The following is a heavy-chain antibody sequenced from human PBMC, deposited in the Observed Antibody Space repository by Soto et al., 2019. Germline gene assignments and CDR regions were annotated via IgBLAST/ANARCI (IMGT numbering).Heavy chain of an antibody. CDR2: IYYSGST. CDR1: GGSISSYY. CDR3: ARSYDSSDPPHY. J-gene: IGHJ4*02. D-gene: IGHD3-22*01. Sequence: SETLSLTCTVSGGSISSYYWSWIRQPPGKGLEWIGYIYYSGSTNYNPSLKSRVTISVDTSKNQFSLKLSSVTAADTAVYYCARSYDSSDPPHYWGQGTLVTVSS. V-gene: IGHV4-59*01.